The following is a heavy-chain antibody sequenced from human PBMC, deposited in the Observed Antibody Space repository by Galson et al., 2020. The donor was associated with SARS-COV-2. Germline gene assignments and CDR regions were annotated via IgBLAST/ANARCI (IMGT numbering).Heavy chain of an antibody. CDR2: SKNRRNSYTT. CDR1: GFTLSDHY. D-gene: IGHD4-17*01. V-gene: IGHV3-72*01. CDR3: VRWSDGGGDY. Sequence: TGGSLRLSCAASGFTLSDHYIDWARQAPGKGLEWVARSKNRRNSYTTAYAASVNGRFTIPRDDSKNSLYLQMNSLKTEDTGVYYCVRWSDGGGDYWGQGTLVTVSS. J-gene: IGHJ4*02.